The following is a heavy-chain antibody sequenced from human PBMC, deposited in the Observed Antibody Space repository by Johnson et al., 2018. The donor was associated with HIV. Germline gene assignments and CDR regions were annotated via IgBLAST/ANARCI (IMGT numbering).Heavy chain of an antibody. J-gene: IGHJ3*02. CDR1: GFTFSNAW. CDR2: ITSKTDGGTP. CDR3: ARELISSGWMSEDAFDI. Sequence: VQLVESGGGLVKPGGSLRLSCAASGFTFSNAWMTWVRQAPGQGLEWVGRITSKTDGGTPDYAAPVKGRFTISRDDSKDTLYLQMNSLRAEDTAVYYCARELISSGWMSEDAFDIWGQGTMVTVSS. D-gene: IGHD6-19*01. V-gene: IGHV3-15*01.